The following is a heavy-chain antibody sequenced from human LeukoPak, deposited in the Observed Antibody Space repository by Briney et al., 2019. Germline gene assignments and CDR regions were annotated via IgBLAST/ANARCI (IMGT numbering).Heavy chain of an antibody. J-gene: IGHJ5*02. CDR1: GGSISSGNYY. Sequence: SETLSLTCTVSGGSISSGNYYWGWIRQPPGKGLEWIGNIFYSGSTYYNPSLKSRVTISVDTSKNQFSLKLNSVTAADTAVYYCARGDYGDYYWFDPWGQGTLVTVSS. D-gene: IGHD4-17*01. CDR2: IFYSGST. V-gene: IGHV4-39*01. CDR3: ARGDYGDYYWFDP.